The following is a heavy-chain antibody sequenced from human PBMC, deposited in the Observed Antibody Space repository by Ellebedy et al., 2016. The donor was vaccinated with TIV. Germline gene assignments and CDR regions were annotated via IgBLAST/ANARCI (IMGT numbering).Heavy chain of an antibody. CDR2: ISTYNGGT. CDR1: GYTFTSHG. CDR3: ARDTTPDNFDY. V-gene: IGHV1-18*01. J-gene: IGHJ4*02. D-gene: IGHD1-1*01. Sequence: ASVKVSCKASGYTFTSHGISWVRQAPGHGLEWMGWISTYNGGTNFAQKFQGRVTMTTDTPTSTAYMELWSLRSDDTAVYYCARDTTPDNFDYWGQGTLVTVSS.